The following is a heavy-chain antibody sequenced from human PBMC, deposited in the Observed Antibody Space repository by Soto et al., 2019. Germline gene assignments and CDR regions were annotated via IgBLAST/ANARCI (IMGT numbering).Heavy chain of an antibody. D-gene: IGHD1-26*01. CDR2: IYYSGST. J-gene: IGHJ6*02. CDR3: ARRVGATATYYYGMDV. V-gene: IGHV4-31*03. CDR1: GGSISSGGYY. Sequence: SETLSLTCTVSGGSISSGGYYWSWIRQHPGKGLEWIGYIYYSGSTYYNPSLKSRVTISVDTSKNQFSLKLSSVTAADTAVYYCARRVGATATYYYGMDVWGQGTTVTVS.